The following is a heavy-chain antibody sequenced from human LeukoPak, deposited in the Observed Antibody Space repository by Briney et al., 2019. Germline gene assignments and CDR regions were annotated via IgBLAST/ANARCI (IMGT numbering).Heavy chain of an antibody. V-gene: IGHV3-9*03. CDR3: AKGVSEYSSGRDAFDI. CDR1: GFTFDDYA. Sequence: GGSLRLSCAASGFTFDDYAMHWVRQAPGKGLEWVSGISWDSGSIGYADSVKGRFTISRDNAKNSLYLQMNSLRAEDMALYYCAKGVSEYSSGRDAFDIWGQGTMVTVSS. D-gene: IGHD6-19*01. CDR2: ISWDSGSI. J-gene: IGHJ3*02.